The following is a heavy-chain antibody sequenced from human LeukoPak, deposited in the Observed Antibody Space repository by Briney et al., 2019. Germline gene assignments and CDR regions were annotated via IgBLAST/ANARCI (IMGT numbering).Heavy chain of an antibody. CDR1: GVSISSSSYY. J-gene: IGHJ4*02. CDR2: IYSSGST. D-gene: IGHD4/OR15-4a*01. V-gene: IGHV4-39*06. Sequence: SETLSLTCTVSGVSISSSSYYWGWIRQPPGKGLEWIGSIYSSGSTYYNPSLKSRVTISVDTSKNQFTLKLSSVTAADTAVYYCAKVGTYTYGASDFDYWGQGTLVTVSS. CDR3: AKVGTYTYGASDFDY.